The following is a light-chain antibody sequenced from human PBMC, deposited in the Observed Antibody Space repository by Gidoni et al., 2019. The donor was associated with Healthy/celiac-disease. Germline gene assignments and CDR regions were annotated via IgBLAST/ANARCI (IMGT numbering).Light chain of an antibody. CDR3: QQYNNWPQT. Sequence: EIVMTQSPATLSVSPGERATLSCRASQSVSSNLAWYQQKPGQAPRLLIYGASTRATGIPARFSGSGSGTEFTLTISSLQSEDFAVYSCQQYNNWPQTFGQXTKLEIK. CDR2: GAS. J-gene: IGKJ2*01. CDR1: QSVSSN. V-gene: IGKV3-15*01.